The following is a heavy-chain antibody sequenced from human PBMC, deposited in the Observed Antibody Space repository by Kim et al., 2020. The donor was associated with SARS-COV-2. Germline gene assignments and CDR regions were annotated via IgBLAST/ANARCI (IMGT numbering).Heavy chain of an antibody. J-gene: IGHJ5*02. CDR3: ARRHSFGARCSSTSCRVWFDL. Sequence: SETLSLTCTVSGGSISSSSYYWGWIRQPPGKGLEWIGSIYYSGSTYYNPSLKSRVTISVDTSKNQFSLKLSSVTAADTAVYYCARRHSFGARCSSTSCRVWFDLWGQGTLVTVSS. D-gene: IGHD2-2*01. CDR1: GGSISSSSYY. V-gene: IGHV4-39*01. CDR2: IYYSGST.